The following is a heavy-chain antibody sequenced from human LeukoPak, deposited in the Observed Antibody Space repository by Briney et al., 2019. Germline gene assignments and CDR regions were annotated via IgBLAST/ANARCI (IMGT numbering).Heavy chain of an antibody. CDR2: IYYSGST. CDR3: ARRAIEWLLDY. D-gene: IGHD3-3*01. J-gene: IGHJ4*02. CDR1: GGSISSSSYY. V-gene: IGHV4-39*07. Sequence: PSETLSLTCTVSGGSISSSSYYWGWIRQPPGKGLEWIGNIYYSGSTYYNPSLKSRVTILVDTSKNQFSLKLSSVTAADTAVYYCARRAIEWLLDYWGQGTLVTVSS.